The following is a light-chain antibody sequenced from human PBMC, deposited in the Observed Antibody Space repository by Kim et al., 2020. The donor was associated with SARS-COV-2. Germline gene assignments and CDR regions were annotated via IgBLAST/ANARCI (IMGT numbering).Light chain of an antibody. CDR3: EQLNSYPYT. V-gene: IGKV1-9*01. CDR2: DAS. Sequence: DIQLTQSPSFLSASVGDRVTITCRASQAISNYLAWFQQKPGTAPKLLIYDASTLQTGVPSSFSGSGSGTEFTLTISSLQPEDFATYYCEQLNSYPYTFGQGTKLEI. CDR1: QAISNY. J-gene: IGKJ2*01.